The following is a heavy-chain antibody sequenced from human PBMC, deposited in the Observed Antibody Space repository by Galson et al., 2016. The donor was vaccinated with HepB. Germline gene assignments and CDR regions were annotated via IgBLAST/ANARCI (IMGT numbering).Heavy chain of an antibody. D-gene: IGHD6-19*01. CDR3: ARGRGSVAVAGTITLVYFDY. Sequence: SVKVSCKASGYTFTNYALNWVRQAPGQGLEWMGWINTNAGNPTYAQGFTGRFVFSLDTSVSTAYLQISSLKAEDTAMYYCARGRGSVAVAGTITLVYFDYWGQGTLVTVSS. CDR1: GYTFTNYA. J-gene: IGHJ4*02. CDR2: INTNAGNP. V-gene: IGHV7-4-1*02.